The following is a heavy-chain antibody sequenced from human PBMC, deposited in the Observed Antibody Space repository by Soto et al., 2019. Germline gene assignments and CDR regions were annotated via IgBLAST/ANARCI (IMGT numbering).Heavy chain of an antibody. CDR3: AKDRMDHNAVWDPFDI. D-gene: IGHD1-20*01. V-gene: IGHV3-23*01. CDR2: IGGDGSDT. J-gene: IGHJ3*02. Sequence: PGGSLGLSCAPSGFTFNMFAMTWVRPAPGKGLEWVSSIGGDGSDTSYEDSVKGRFTISRDNFKNTLFLQMSSLRAEDTAVYYCAKDRMDHNAVWDPFDIWGPGTMVTVSS. CDR1: GFTFNMFA.